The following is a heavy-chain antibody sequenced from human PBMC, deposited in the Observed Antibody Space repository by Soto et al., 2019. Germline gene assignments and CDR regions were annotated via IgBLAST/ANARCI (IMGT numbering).Heavy chain of an antibody. CDR2: IYNSGST. V-gene: IGHV4-59*08. CDR1: GGSITSHY. Sequence: SETLSLTCTVSGGSITSHYWSWIRQPPGKGLEWIGYIYNSGSTNYTPSLKSRVTISVDTSKSQFSLKLSSVTAADTAVYYCATRPPSTTWLPYFDYWGQGILVTVSS. J-gene: IGHJ4*02. D-gene: IGHD5-12*01. CDR3: ATRPPSTTWLPYFDY.